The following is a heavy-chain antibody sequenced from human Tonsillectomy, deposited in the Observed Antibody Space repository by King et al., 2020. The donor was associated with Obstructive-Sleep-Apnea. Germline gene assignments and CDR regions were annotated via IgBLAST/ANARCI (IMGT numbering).Heavy chain of an antibody. J-gene: IGHJ4*02. CDR3: ARDHPRGEYTSSAPSY. CDR1: GFTFSSYS. CDR2: ISGGSSTI. D-gene: IGHD6-6*01. Sequence: VQLVESGGGLVQPGGSLRLSCAASGFTFSSYSMNWVRQAPGKGLEWVSYISGGSSTIYYADSVKGRFTISRDNAKSSLYLQMNSLRAEDTAVYYCARDHPRGEYTSSAPSYWGQGTLVTVSS. V-gene: IGHV3-48*04.